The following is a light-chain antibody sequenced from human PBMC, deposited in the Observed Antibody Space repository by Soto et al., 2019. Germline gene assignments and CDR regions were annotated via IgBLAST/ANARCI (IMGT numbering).Light chain of an antibody. CDR3: QQRSNWPWA. CDR2: DAS. V-gene: IGKV3-11*01. J-gene: IGKJ1*01. Sequence: EIVLTQSPATLSLSPGERATLSCRASQSVSSYLAWYQQKPGQAPRLLIYDASNRATGIPARFSGSGSETDFTLTISSLEPEDFAVYYYQQRSNWPWAFGQGTKVEIK. CDR1: QSVSSY.